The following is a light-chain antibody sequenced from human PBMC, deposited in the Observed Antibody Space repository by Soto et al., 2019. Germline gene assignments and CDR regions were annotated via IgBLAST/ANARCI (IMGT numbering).Light chain of an antibody. V-gene: IGKV4-1*01. CDR1: RSILYTSNNQNY. CDR2: RAS. Sequence: DIVLTQSPDSLAVSLGERATINCKSSRSILYTSNNQNYLAWYQKKPGQPPKVLIYRASTRESGVPDRFSGSGSGTDFTLTISGLQAEDVAVYYCQQYYSNPRTFGQGTKVDI. CDR3: QQYYSNPRT. J-gene: IGKJ1*01.